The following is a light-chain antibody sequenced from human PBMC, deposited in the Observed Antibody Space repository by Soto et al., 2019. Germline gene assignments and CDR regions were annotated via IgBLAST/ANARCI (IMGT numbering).Light chain of an antibody. V-gene: IGKV1-5*03. J-gene: IGKJ1*01. CDR3: QQYNGYRWT. CDR1: QSISSW. CDR2: KAS. Sequence: DIQMTQSPSTLSASVGGRVTITCRAIQSISSWLAWYQQKPGKAPKLLIYKASSLESGVPSRFSGSGSGTEFTLTISSLQPDDFEPYYCQQYNGYRWTFGQGTKVDI.